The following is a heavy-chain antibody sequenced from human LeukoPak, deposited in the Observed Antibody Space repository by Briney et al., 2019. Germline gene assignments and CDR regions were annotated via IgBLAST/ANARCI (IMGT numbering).Heavy chain of an antibody. CDR2: ISGDGGST. CDR1: GFMFHDYA. V-gene: IGHV3-43*02. J-gene: IGHJ4*02. CDR3: ARESESSGWYDY. D-gene: IGHD6-19*01. Sequence: PEGSLGLSCAAPGFMFHDYAIHWVRQAPGKGLEWVSLISGDGGSTFYADSAKGRFTISRDNSKNSLYLQMNSLRSDDTALYYCARESESSGWYDYWGQGTLVTVSS.